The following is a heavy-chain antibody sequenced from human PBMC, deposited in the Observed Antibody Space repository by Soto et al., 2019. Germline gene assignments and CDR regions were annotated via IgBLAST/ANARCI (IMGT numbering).Heavy chain of an antibody. J-gene: IGHJ6*02. V-gene: IGHV3-15*07. CDR3: VTDTSSIWYIHYYGMDV. CDR2: IKSKIDGETT. Sequence: EVQLVESGGGLVKPGGSLRLSCVGSGFTFSNAWMNWVRQAPGKGLEWVGRIKSKIDGETTDYAAPVKGRFNISRDDSKNTLFLQMNSLKTEDTAVYYCVTDTSSIWYIHYYGMDVWGQGTTVTVS. D-gene: IGHD6-13*01. CDR1: GFTFSNAW.